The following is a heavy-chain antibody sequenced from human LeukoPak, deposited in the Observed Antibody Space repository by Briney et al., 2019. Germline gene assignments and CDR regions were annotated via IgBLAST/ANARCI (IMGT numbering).Heavy chain of an antibody. CDR1: GFTFIDYS. D-gene: IGHD6-13*01. J-gene: IGHJ4*02. CDR2: ISSSSSTI. CDR3: TRDRSTWLFDY. V-gene: IGHV3-48*02. Sequence: GGSLRLSCAASGFTFIDYSMHWVRQAPGKGLESVSYISSSSSTIYYGDSVRGRFTVSRDNVENSLYLKMNTLRDKDRALYSCTRDRSTWLFDYWGQGTVVTVAS.